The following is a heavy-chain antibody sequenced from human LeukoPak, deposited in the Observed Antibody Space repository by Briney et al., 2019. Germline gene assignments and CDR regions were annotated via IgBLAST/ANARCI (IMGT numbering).Heavy chain of an antibody. CDR3: ASHNSDHYSPGDY. J-gene: IGHJ4*02. D-gene: IGHD2/OR15-2a*01. Sequence: GGSLRLSCSASGFTFSDSYMTWIRQAPGKGLEWVSYISRGGSTMYYVDSVKGRFIVSRDNAKNSLYLQMNSLRVEDTAASFCASHNSDHYSPGDYWGQGTLVTVSS. V-gene: IGHV3-11*01. CDR2: ISRGGSTM. CDR1: GFTFSDSY.